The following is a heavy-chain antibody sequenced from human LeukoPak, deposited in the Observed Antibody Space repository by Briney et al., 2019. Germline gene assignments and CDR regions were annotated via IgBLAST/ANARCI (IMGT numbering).Heavy chain of an antibody. CDR1: GFTFSTYA. CDR3: ARESDQGFDY. J-gene: IGHJ4*02. CDR2: FGTRSTSI. Sequence: GGSLRLSCAASGFTFSTYAMNWVRQAPGKGLEWVSSFGTRSTSIYYAHSVTGRFIISRDNAKNSLYLQMNSLRAEDTAVYYCARESDQGFDYWGQGTLVTVSS. V-gene: IGHV3-21*01. D-gene: IGHD2-21*01.